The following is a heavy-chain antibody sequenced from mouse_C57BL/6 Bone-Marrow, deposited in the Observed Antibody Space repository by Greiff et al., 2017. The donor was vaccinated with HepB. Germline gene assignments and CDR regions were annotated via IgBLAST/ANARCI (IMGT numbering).Heavy chain of an antibody. CDR1: GFNIKDDY. J-gene: IGHJ1*03. V-gene: IGHV14-4*01. CDR3: TTEGEGDV. CDR2: IDPENGDT. Sequence: VQLKQSGAELVRPGASVKLSCTASGFNIKDDYMHWVKQRPEQGLEWIGWIDPENGDTEYASKFQGKATIIADTSSNTAYLQLSSLTSEDTAVYYCTTEGEGDVWGTGTTVTVSS. D-gene: IGHD3-3*01.